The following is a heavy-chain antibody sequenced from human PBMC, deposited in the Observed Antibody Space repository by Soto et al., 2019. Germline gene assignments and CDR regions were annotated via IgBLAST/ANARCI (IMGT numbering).Heavy chain of an antibody. V-gene: IGHV3-9*01. CDR1: GFTFDDYA. Sequence: GGSLRLSCAASGFTFDDYAMHWVRQAPGKGLEWVSGISWNSGSIGYADSVKGRFTISRDNAKNSLYLQMNSLRAEDTALYYCAKDMAVAGYYYYGMDVWGQGTTVTVSS. J-gene: IGHJ6*02. CDR3: AKDMAVAGYYYYGMDV. D-gene: IGHD6-19*01. CDR2: ISWNSGSI.